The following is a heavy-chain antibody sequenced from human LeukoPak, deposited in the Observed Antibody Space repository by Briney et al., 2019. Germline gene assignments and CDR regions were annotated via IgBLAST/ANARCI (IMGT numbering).Heavy chain of an antibody. CDR3: ARDLILIDY. Sequence: GGSLRLSCAASGFTFSSYSMNWVRQAPGKGLEWVSYISSSSSTIYYADSVKGRFTISRDNAKNSLYLQMNSLRAEDTAVYYCARDLILIDYWGQGTLDTVSS. V-gene: IGHV3-48*04. CDR2: ISSSSSTI. J-gene: IGHJ4*02. CDR1: GFTFSSYS. D-gene: IGHD3-10*01.